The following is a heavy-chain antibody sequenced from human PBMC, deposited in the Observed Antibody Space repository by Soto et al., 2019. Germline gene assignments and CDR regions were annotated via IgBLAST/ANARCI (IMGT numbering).Heavy chain of an antibody. CDR3: ARSGPGGYIDY. D-gene: IGHD3-22*01. J-gene: IGHJ4*02. CDR1: GYTFTSKV. CDR2: INPGNGNT. Sequence: GASVKVSCKASGYTFTSKVMHWVRQAPGQRLEWMGWINPGNGNTKYSQKFQGRVTFTRDTSASTAYMELSSLRSEDTAVYYCARSGPGGYIDYWGQGTLVTVSS. V-gene: IGHV1-3*01.